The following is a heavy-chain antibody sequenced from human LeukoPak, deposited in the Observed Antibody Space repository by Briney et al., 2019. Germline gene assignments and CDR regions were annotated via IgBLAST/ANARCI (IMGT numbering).Heavy chain of an antibody. J-gene: IGHJ3*02. V-gene: IGHV1-69*13. D-gene: IGHD6-19*01. CDR2: IIPVLSTA. CDR3: AKKQWLEKMDAFDI. Sequence: SVKVSCKASGDTFSRYAISWVRQAPGQGLEWMGGIIPVLSTANYAQKFQDRVTITADESTSTTYMELSSLKSEDTAIYYCAKKQWLEKMDAFDIWGQGTMVTVSP. CDR1: GDTFSRYA.